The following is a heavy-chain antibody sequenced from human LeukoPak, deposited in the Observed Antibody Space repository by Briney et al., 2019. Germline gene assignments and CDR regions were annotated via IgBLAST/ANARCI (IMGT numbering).Heavy chain of an antibody. CDR2: IYSGGST. CDR3: ARDDNDYYDSSGYYS. J-gene: IGHJ4*02. CDR1: GFTVSSNY. Sequence: GSLRLSCAASGFTVSSNYMSWVRQAPGKGLEWVSVIYSGGSTYYADSVKGRFTISRDNSKNTLYLQMNSLRAEDTAVYYCARDDNDYYDSSGYYSWGQGTLVTVSS. D-gene: IGHD3-22*01. V-gene: IGHV3-66*02.